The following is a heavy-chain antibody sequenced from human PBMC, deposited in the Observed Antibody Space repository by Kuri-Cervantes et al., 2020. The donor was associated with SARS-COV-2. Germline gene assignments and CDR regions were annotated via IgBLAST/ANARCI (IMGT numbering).Heavy chain of an antibody. D-gene: IGHD2-2*01. CDR2: IGGRGTTR. V-gene: IGHV3-11*04. Sequence: LSLTCAASGFNFSDYDVSWIRRAPGKGLEWISYIGGRGTTRNVVDSVKGRFTISRDNAKNSLYLQMNSLRDEDTAVYYCAREDLPAASVNWGQGTLVTVSS. CDR3: AREDLPAASVN. CDR1: GFNFSDYD. J-gene: IGHJ4*02.